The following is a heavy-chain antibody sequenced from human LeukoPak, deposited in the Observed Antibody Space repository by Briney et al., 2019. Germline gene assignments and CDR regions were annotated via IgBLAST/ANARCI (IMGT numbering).Heavy chain of an antibody. V-gene: IGHV4-34*01. Sequence: SETLSLTCAVYGGSFSGYYWSWIRQPPGKGLEWIGSIYYGGSTYYNPSLKSRVIIFVDTSNNQFSLNLTSVTAADSAVYSCARQSGANGYYGMDVWGQGTTVTVSS. J-gene: IGHJ6*02. CDR2: IYYGGST. D-gene: IGHD4/OR15-4a*01. CDR1: GGSFSGYY. CDR3: ARQSGANGYYGMDV.